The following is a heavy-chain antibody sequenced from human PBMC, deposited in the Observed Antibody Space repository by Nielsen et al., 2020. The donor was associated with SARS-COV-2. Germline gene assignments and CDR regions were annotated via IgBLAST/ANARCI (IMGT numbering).Heavy chain of an antibody. V-gene: IGHV3-9*01. D-gene: IGHD6-13*01. CDR2: ISWNSGSI. Sequence: GGSLRLSCAASGFTFDDYAMHWVRQAPGKGLEWVSGISWNSGSIAYADSVKGRFTISRDNAKSSLYLQMNSLRAEDTALYYCAKDLSDGYSSSWYFDYWGQGTLVTVSS. J-gene: IGHJ4*02. CDR3: AKDLSDGYSSSWYFDY. CDR1: GFTFDDYA.